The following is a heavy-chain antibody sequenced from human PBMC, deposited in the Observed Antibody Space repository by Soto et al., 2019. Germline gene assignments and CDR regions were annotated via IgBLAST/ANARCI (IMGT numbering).Heavy chain of an antibody. CDR3: ARGGVGATPFDC. CDR1: GFTFSSYS. D-gene: IGHD1-26*01. CDR2: ISSSSSYI. V-gene: IGHV3-21*01. Sequence: EVQLVESGGGLVKPGGSLRLSCAASGFTFSSYSMNWVRQAPGKGLEWVSSISSSSSYIYYADSVKGRFTISRDNAKNSLYLQMNSLRAEDTAVYYCARGGVGATPFDCWGQGTLVTVSS. J-gene: IGHJ4*02.